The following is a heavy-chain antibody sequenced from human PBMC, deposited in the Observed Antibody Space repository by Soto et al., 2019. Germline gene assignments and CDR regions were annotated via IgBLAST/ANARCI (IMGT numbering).Heavy chain of an antibody. V-gene: IGHV4-59*08. CDR3: ARPKTIGAAAGKGWFDP. D-gene: IGHD6-13*01. J-gene: IGHJ5*02. CDR1: GGSISSYY. Sequence: SETLSLTCTVSGGSISSYYWSWIRQPPGKGLEWIGYIYYSGSTNYNPSLKSRVTISVDTSKNQFSLKLSSVTAADTVMYYCARPKTIGAAAGKGWFDPWGQGTLVTVS. CDR2: IYYSGST.